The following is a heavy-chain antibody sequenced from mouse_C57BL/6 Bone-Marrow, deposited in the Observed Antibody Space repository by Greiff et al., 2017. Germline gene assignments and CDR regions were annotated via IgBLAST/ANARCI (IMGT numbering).Heavy chain of an antibody. J-gene: IGHJ1*03. V-gene: IGHV3-6*01. Sequence: VQLKQSGPGLVKPSQSLSLTCSVTGYSITSGYYWNWIRQFPGNKLEWMGYISYDGSNNYNPSLKNRISITRDTSKNQFFLKLNSVTTEDTATYYCAREGDYDYDWYFDVWGTGTTVTVSS. CDR1: GYSITSGYY. CDR2: ISYDGSN. D-gene: IGHD2-4*01. CDR3: AREGDYDYDWYFDV.